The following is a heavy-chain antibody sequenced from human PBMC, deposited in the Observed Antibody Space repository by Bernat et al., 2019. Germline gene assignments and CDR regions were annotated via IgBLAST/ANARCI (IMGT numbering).Heavy chain of an antibody. D-gene: IGHD3-10*01. CDR1: GFTFGDYA. J-gene: IGHJ4*02. CDR2: IRSKAYGGTT. CDR3: TRDRGLWFGELGFDY. Sequence: EVQLVESGGGLVQPGRSLRLSCTASGFTFGDYAMSWFRQAPGKGLEWVGFIRSKAYGGTTEYAASVKGRFTISRDDSKSIAYLQMNSLKTEDTAVYYGTRDRGLWFGELGFDYWGQGTLVTVSS. V-gene: IGHV3-49*03.